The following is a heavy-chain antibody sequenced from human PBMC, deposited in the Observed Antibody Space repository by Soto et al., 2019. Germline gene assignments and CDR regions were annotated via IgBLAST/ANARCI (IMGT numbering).Heavy chain of an antibody. D-gene: IGHD3-22*01. CDR3: AGTYYYDSSGYYPYY. CDR2: IYHSGST. J-gene: IGHJ4*02. Sequence: PSETLSLTCAVSGGSISSGGYSWSWIRQPPGKGLEWIGYIYHSGSTYYNPSLKSRVTISVDRSKNQFSLKLSSVTAADTAVYYCAGTYYYDSSGYYPYYWGQGTLVIVSS. V-gene: IGHV4-30-2*01. CDR1: GGSISSGGYS.